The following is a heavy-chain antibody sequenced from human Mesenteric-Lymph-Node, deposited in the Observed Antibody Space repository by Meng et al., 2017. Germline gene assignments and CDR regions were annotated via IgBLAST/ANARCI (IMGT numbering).Heavy chain of an antibody. V-gene: IGHV1-8*01. CDR1: GYTFTSYD. D-gene: IGHD5-24*01. CDR2: MNPNSGNT. Sequence: ASVKVSCKASGYTFTSYDINWVRQATGQGLEWLGWMNPNSGNTSYAQKFQGRVTMTRDTSTSTVYMELSSLRSEDTAVYYCARDDGYNYLDYWGQGTLVTVSS. J-gene: IGHJ4*02. CDR3: ARDDGYNYLDY.